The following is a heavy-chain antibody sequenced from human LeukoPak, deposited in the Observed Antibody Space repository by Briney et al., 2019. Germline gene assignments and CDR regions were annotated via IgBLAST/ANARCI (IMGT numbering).Heavy chain of an antibody. CDR3: ARDRGGGDGAWFDP. J-gene: IGHJ5*02. CDR2: IYYSGST. D-gene: IGHD2-21*02. Sequence: SETLSLTCTVSGDSISTSNSYWGWIRQPPGKGLEWIGSIYYSGSTYYNPSLKSRVTISVDTSKNQFSLKLSSVTAADTAVYYCARDRGGGDGAWFDPWGQGTLVTVSS. CDR1: GDSISTSNSY. V-gene: IGHV4-39*07.